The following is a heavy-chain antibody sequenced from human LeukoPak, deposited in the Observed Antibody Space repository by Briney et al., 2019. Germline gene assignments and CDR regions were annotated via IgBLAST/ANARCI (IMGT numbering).Heavy chain of an antibody. CDR3: ARGARGGYGDYRHYYYYYYMDV. CDR1: GFTFSSYR. Sequence: PGGSLRLSCAASGFTFSSYRMSWVRQAPGKGLEWVANIKQDGSEKYYVDSVKGRFTISRDNAKNSLYLQMNSLRAEDTAVYYCARGARGGYGDYRHYYYYYYMDVWGKGTTVTISS. V-gene: IGHV3-7*01. CDR2: IKQDGSEK. J-gene: IGHJ6*03. D-gene: IGHD4-17*01.